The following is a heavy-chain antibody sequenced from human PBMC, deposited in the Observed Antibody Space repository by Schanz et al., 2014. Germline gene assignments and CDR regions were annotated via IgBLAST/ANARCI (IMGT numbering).Heavy chain of an antibody. CDR2: INPIDGST. CDR1: GFTLTSHF. D-gene: IGHD2-2*01. CDR3: ARGSCTASGCYDAFDL. V-gene: IGHV1-46*04. Sequence: QLVQSGAEVKKPGASVKVSCKASGFTLTSHFMHWLRQAPGQGLEWMGLINPIDGSTTYVWGLQGRRTMTRDTSTTTVYMDLSTLRSEAKDVYYCARGSCTASGCYDAFDLWGQGTLVTVSS. J-gene: IGHJ3*01.